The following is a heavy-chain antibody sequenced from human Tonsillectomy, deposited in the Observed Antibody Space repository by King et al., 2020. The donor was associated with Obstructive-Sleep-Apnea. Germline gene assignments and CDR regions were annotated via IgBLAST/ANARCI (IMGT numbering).Heavy chain of an antibody. CDR3: AKDYSSGAYYIDY. CDR1: GFRFSNSA. V-gene: IGHV3-30*04. J-gene: IGHJ4*02. D-gene: IGHD6-19*01. Sequence: VQLVESGGGVVQPGTSLRLSCAASGFRFSNSAMHWVRQAPGKGLEWVSIISFDGSKIEYADSVKGRFTISRDNSQNTVYLQMNSLRAEDAALYSCAKDYSSGAYYIDYWGQGTLVTVSS. CDR2: ISFDGSKI.